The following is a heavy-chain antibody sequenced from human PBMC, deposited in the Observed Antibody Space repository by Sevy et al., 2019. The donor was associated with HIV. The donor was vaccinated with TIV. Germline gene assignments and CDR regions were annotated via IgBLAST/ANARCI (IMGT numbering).Heavy chain of an antibody. Sequence: ASVKVSCKASGGTFSSYGISWVRQAPGQGLEWMGGIIPILGTVNYAQKFQGRVTITADESTKTAYMELSSLGSEDKAVYYWARGGGKGLYYFDYWGQETLVTVSS. J-gene: IGHJ4*02. CDR1: GGTFSSYG. V-gene: IGHV1-69*13. CDR3: ARGGGKGLYYFDY. CDR2: IIPILGTV. D-gene: IGHD3-16*01.